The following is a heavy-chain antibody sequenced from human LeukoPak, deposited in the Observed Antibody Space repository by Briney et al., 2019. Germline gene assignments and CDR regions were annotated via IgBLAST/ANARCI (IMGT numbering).Heavy chain of an antibody. V-gene: IGHV3-23*01. J-gene: IGHJ5*02. Sequence: GGSLRLSCAASGFTFSSYAMTWVRQAPGKGLEWVSSIIGSGDGTYYADSVKGRFTISRGNSKNTLYLQMNSLRAEDTAIYYCAKGKAHDNLDWFDPWGQGTLVTVSS. D-gene: IGHD1-14*01. CDR2: IIGSGDGT. CDR3: AKGKAHDNLDWFDP. CDR1: GFTFSSYA.